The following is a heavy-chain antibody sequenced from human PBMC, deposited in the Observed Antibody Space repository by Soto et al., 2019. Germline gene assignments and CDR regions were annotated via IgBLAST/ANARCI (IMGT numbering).Heavy chain of an antibody. V-gene: IGHV4-4*02. CDR1: GGSISSSNW. CDR3: ARAVSWHFYYYYGMDV. D-gene: IGHD6-13*01. J-gene: IGHJ6*02. CDR2: IYHSGST. Sequence: SETLSLTCAVSGGSISSSNWWSWVRQPPGKGLEWIGEIYHSGSTNYNPSLKSRVTISVDKSKNQFSLKLSSVTAADTAVYYCARAVSWHFYYYYGMDVWGQGTTVTVSS.